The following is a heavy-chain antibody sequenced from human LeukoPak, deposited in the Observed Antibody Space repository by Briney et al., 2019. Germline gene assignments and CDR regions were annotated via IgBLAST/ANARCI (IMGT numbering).Heavy chain of an antibody. D-gene: IGHD2-15*01. J-gene: IGHJ6*03. CDR2: IYTSEST. CDR1: GGSIYRFY. V-gene: IGHV4-4*07. CDR3: ARVAFEVVAATPFTYYYYYMDV. Sequence: SEPLSLPCTLSGGSIYRFYWRGIRHPAGEGLEWIGRIYTSESTNYNPSLKSRVTMSVDTSKNQFSLKLSSVTAADTAVYYCARVAFEVVAATPFTYYYYYMDVWGKGTTVTISS.